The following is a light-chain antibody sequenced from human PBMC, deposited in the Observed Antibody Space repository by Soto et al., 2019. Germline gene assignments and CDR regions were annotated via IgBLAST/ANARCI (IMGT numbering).Light chain of an antibody. CDR3: QQAASFPIT. V-gene: IGKV1-12*01. Sequence: DIQMPRSPSSVSASVGDRVTITCRASQGVSTWLAWYQQKPGKAPNLLIYTASSLQSGVPSRFSGSGSGTDFTLTINGLRPEDFATYYCQQAASFPITFGQGTRLDIK. CDR1: QGVSTW. J-gene: IGKJ5*01. CDR2: TAS.